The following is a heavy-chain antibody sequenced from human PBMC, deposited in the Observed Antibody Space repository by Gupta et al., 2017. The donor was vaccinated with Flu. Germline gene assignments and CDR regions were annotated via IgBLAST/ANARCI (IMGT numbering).Heavy chain of an antibody. J-gene: IGHJ5*02. CDR2: ISYDGSGA. D-gene: IGHD2-2*01. CDR3: ARDGVGERSAPGYCSSADCRPAWFDP. Sequence: KGLEWVAVISYDGSGAVYADSVQGRFTISRDHSKNTLNLQMNSLRAEDTAVYYCARDGVGERSAPGYCSSADCRPAWFDPWGQGTLVTVSS. V-gene: IGHV3-30-3*01.